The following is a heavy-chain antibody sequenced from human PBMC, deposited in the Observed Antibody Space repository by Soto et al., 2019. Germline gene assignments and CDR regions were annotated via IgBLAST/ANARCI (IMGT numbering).Heavy chain of an antibody. D-gene: IGHD3-16*01. V-gene: IGHV3-48*01. CDR1: GFTFSSYS. CDR2: ISTSSSTI. CDR3: ARDLWGVGVPGP. J-gene: IGHJ5*02. Sequence: EVQLVESGGGLVQPGGSLRLSCAASGFTFSSYSMNWVRQAPGKGLKWVSYISTSSSTIYYADSVKGRFTISRDNAKNSLYLQMNSLRAEDTAVYYCARDLWGVGVPGPWGRGTLVTVSS.